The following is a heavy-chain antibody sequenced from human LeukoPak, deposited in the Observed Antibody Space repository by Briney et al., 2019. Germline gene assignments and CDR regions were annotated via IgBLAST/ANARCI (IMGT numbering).Heavy chain of an antibody. V-gene: IGHV4-59*08. CDR2: IYYSGST. Sequence: KPSETLSLTCTVSGGSISSYYWSWIRQPPGKGLEWIGYIYYSGSTNYNPSLKSRVTISVDTSKNQFSLKLSSVTAADTAVYYCASDILTGYSSPLNYGMDVWGQGTTVTVSS. CDR1: GGSISSYY. J-gene: IGHJ6*02. D-gene: IGHD3-9*01. CDR3: ASDILTGYSSPLNYGMDV.